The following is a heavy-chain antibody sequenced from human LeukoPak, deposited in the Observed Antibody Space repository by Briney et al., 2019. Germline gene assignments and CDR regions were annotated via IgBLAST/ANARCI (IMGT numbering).Heavy chain of an antibody. CDR1: GGSISSYY. Sequence: SETLSLTCTVSGGSISSYYWSWIRQPPGKGLEWIGYIYYSGSTNYNPSLKSRVTMSVDTSKNQFSLKLSSVTAADTAVYYCARDSSGWYRWFDPWGQGTRVTVSS. V-gene: IGHV4-59*01. J-gene: IGHJ5*02. CDR2: IYYSGST. CDR3: ARDSSGWYRWFDP. D-gene: IGHD6-19*01.